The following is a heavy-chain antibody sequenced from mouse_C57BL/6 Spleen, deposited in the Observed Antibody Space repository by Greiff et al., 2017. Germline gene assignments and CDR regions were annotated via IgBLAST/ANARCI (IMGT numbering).Heavy chain of an antibody. J-gene: IGHJ2*01. V-gene: IGHV1-53*01. CDR1: GYTFTSYW. CDR2: INPSNGGT. D-gene: IGHD1-1*01. Sequence: QVQLQQPGTELVKPGASVKLSCKASGYTFTSYWMHWVKQRPGQGLEWIGNINPSNGGTNYNEKFQSKATLTVDQSSSTAYMQLSSLTSEDSAVYYGARERVTTVVGRYYFDYWGQGTTLTVSS. CDR3: ARERVTTVVGRYYFDY.